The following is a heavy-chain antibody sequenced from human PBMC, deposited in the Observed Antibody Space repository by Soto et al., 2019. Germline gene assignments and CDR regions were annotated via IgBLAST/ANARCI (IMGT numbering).Heavy chain of an antibody. J-gene: IGHJ4*02. CDR2: IYPGDSDT. CDR3: ARSRRFLEWLLYPDY. D-gene: IGHD3-3*01. V-gene: IGHV5-51*01. CDR1: GYSFTSYW. Sequence: GESLKISCKGSGYSFTSYWIGWVRQMPGKGLEWMGIIYPGDSDTRYSPSFQGQVTISADKSISTAYLQWSSLKASDTAMYYCARSRRFLEWLLYPDYWGQGTLDTVSS.